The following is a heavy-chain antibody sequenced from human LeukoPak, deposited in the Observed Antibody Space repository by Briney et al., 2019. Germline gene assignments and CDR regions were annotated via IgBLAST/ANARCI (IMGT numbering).Heavy chain of an antibody. D-gene: IGHD3-10*01. CDR1: GYSFTSYW. CDR2: IDPSDSYT. CDR3: ARHAAIYDSGSYFYFDY. V-gene: IGHV5-10-1*01. J-gene: IGHJ4*02. Sequence: GESLKISCKGSGYSFTSYWISWVRQMPGKGLEWMGRIDPSDSYTNYSPSFQGHVTISADKSISTAYLQWSSLKASDTAMYYCARHAAIYDSGSYFYFDYWGQGTLVTVSS.